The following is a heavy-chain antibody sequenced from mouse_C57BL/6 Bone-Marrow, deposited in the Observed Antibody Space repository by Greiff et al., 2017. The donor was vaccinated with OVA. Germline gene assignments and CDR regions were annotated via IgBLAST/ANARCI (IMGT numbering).Heavy chain of an antibody. D-gene: IGHD1-1*01. Sequence: QVQLQQPGAELVRPGTSVKLSCKASGYTFTSYWMHWVKQRPGQGLEWIGVIDPSDSYTNYNQKFKGKATLTVDTSSSTAYMQLSSLTSEDSAVYYCARAPYGSSGDYWGQGTTLTVSS. CDR3: ARAPYGSSGDY. CDR2: IDPSDSYT. V-gene: IGHV1-59*01. CDR1: GYTFTSYW. J-gene: IGHJ2*01.